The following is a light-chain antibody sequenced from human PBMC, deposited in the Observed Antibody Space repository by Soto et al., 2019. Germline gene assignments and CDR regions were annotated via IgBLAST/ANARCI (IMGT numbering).Light chain of an antibody. CDR3: SSYTTNSTTYV. CDR2: EVS. V-gene: IGLV2-14*01. J-gene: IGLJ1*01. CDR1: SSDVGGYNY. Sequence: QSVLTQPASVSGSPGQSITISCTGSSSDVGGYNYVSWYQQHPGKAPKLIIYEVSNRPSGVSNRFSGSKSGNTASLTISGLQAEDEADYYCSSYTTNSTTYVFGTGTKVTVL.